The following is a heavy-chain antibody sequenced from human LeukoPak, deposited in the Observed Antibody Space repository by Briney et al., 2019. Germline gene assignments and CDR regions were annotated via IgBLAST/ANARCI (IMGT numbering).Heavy chain of an antibody. V-gene: IGHV4-39*07. Sequence: PSETLSLTCTVSGDSISSSSYYWGWIRRPPGKGLEWIGSSYYSGSTYYNPSLKSRVTISVDTSKNQFSLKLNSVTAADTAVYYCARVSILGWYPSHYFDYWGQGTLVTVSS. CDR1: GDSISSSSYY. J-gene: IGHJ4*02. D-gene: IGHD6-19*01. CDR3: ARVSILGWYPSHYFDY. CDR2: SYYSGST.